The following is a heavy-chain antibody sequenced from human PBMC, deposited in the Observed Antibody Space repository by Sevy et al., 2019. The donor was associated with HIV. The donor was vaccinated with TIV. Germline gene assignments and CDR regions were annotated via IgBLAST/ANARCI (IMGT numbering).Heavy chain of an antibody. J-gene: IGHJ6*02. D-gene: IGHD3-22*01. Sequence: GGSLRLSCAASGFTFSSYEMNWVRQAPGKGLKWVSYISSSGSTIYYADSVKGRFTISRDNAKNSLYLQMNSLRAEDTAVYYCARPNYYDSSGYGYYYYGMDVWGQWTTVTVSS. V-gene: IGHV3-48*03. CDR1: GFTFSSYE. CDR2: ISSSGSTI. CDR3: ARPNYYDSSGYGYYYYGMDV.